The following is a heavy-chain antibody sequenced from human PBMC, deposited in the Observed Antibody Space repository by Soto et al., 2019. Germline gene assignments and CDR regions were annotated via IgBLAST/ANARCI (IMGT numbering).Heavy chain of an antibody. D-gene: IGHD3-10*01. V-gene: IGHV3-30*18. CDR3: AKDFYSTSWFVREIEY. CDR2: ISYDGGRQ. CDR1: GFSFSGSV. Sequence: LRLSCAASGFSFSGSVLHWVRQAPGKGLEWVAVISYDGGRQYYADSVKGRFTVSRDNSNNTLYLQMNSLRPGDRGVYYCAKDFYSTSWFVREIEYWGQGTQVTVSS. J-gene: IGHJ4*02.